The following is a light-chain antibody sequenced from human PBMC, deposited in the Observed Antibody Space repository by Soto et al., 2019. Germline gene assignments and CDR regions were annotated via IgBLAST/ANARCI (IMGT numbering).Light chain of an antibody. V-gene: IGKV1-5*03. J-gene: IGKJ1*01. CDR1: QALSNY. CDR3: QEYDSYWT. CDR2: KAS. Sequence: SPSVGATGTITCRASQALSNYLAWYQQKPGKAPDLLIAKASSLESGVPSRSSRRGSGSGFTLAITSRQPAGFATYFCQEYDSYWTIGQGTKVDIK.